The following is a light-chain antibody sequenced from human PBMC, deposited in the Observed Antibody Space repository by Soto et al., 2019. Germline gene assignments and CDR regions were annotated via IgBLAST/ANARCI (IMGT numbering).Light chain of an antibody. V-gene: IGKV4-1*01. J-gene: IGKJ2*02. CDR2: WAS. CDR1: HSVLYSSNNKNY. CDR3: QQASSIRCT. Sequence: DIVMTQSPASLALSLGERATINCKSIHSVLYSSNNKNYLAWYQQKPGQPPKLLIYWASTRESGVPDRFSGSGSGTDFTLTISSLQAEDVAVYYCQQASSIRCTFGQGTKLAI.